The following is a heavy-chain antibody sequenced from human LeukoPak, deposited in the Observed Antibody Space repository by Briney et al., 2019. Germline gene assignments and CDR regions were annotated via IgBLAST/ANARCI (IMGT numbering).Heavy chain of an antibody. Sequence: GGSLRLSCAASGFTFSSYEMNWVRQAPGKGLEWVSYISSSGSTIYYADSVKGRFTISRDNAKNTLYLQMNSLRAEDTAVYYCARGANTGDLSWGQGTLVTVSS. D-gene: IGHD4-17*01. V-gene: IGHV3-48*03. CDR1: GFTFSSYE. CDR2: ISSSGSTI. J-gene: IGHJ5*02. CDR3: ARGANTGDLS.